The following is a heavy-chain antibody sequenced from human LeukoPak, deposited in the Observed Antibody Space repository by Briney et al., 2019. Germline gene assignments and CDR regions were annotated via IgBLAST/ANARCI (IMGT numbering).Heavy chain of an antibody. CDR1: GGSISSYY. CDR3: ARSYYDFWSGNPGFDY. CDR2: IYYSEST. Sequence: SETLSLTCTVSGGSISSYYWSWIRQPPGKGLEWIGYIYYSESTNYNPSLKSRVTISIDTSKNQFSLKLSSVTAADTAVYYCARSYYDFWSGNPGFDYWGQGTLVTVSS. V-gene: IGHV4-59*01. D-gene: IGHD3-3*01. J-gene: IGHJ4*02.